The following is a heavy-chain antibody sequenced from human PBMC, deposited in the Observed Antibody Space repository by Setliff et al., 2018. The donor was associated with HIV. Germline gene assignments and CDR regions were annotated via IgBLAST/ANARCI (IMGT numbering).Heavy chain of an antibody. CDR2: MNPNSGNT. CDR1: GYTFTSYD. D-gene: IGHD1-26*01. CDR3: ARGTAWGGGSYHFDH. J-gene: IGHJ4*02. V-gene: IGHV1-8*02. Sequence: ASVKVSCKASGYTFTSYDINWVRQATGQGLEWMGWMNPNSGNTGYAQKFQGRVTMTRNTYISTADMELSSLRSEDTAVYYWARGTAWGGGSYHFDHWGLGTLVTVSS.